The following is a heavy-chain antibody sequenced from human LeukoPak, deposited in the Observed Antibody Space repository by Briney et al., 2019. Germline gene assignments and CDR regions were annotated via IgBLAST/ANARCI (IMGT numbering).Heavy chain of an antibody. V-gene: IGHV1-18*04. Sequence: WASVKVSCKAYGYTFTSYNIGWVRQAPGQGLEWKGWISGYNGHTNYARRLQGRVTMTTDTSTSTAYLELRSLRSDDTAVFYCARRWTTMTDDYFDYWGQGTLVIVSS. CDR2: ISGYNGHT. J-gene: IGHJ4*02. D-gene: IGHD4-17*01. CDR1: GYTFTSYN. CDR3: ARRWTTMTDDYFDY.